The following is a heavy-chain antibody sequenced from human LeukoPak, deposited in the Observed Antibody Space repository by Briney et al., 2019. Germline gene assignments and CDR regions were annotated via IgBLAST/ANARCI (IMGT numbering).Heavy chain of an antibody. Sequence: PSETLSLTCTVSGGSISSYYWSWIRQPPGKGLEWIGEINHSGSTNYNPSLKSRVTISVDTSKNQFSLKLSSVTAADTAVYYCARGESYGSGSYTPFDYWGQGTLVTVSS. V-gene: IGHV4-34*01. J-gene: IGHJ4*02. CDR1: GGSISSYY. CDR2: INHSGST. CDR3: ARGESYGSGSYTPFDY. D-gene: IGHD3-10*01.